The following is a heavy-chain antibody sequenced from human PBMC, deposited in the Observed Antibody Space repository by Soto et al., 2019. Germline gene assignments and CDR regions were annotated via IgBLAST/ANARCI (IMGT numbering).Heavy chain of an antibody. J-gene: IGHJ4*02. CDR1: GYAFTTYG. CDR2: ISAHNGNT. Sequence: QVHLVQSGAEVKKPGASVKVSCKGSGYAFTTYGITWVRQAPGQGLERMGWISAHNGNTNYAQKLQGRVTVSRDTSTSTSYMELRSLRSDDTAVYYCARGWYWDYWGQGALVTVSS. D-gene: IGHD2-15*01. CDR3: ARGWYWDY. V-gene: IGHV1-18*01.